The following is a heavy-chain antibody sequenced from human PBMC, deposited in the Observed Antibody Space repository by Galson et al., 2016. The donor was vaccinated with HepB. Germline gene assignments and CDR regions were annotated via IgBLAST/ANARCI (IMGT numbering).Heavy chain of an antibody. CDR3: AKDFHGVLTARVDY. Sequence: SLRLSCAASGFTFSNYGMHWVRQAPGKGLEWVAVISLDGTKKQHSDSVKGRFTISRDNSKSTLFLQMNSLTVEDTAVYSCAKDFHGVLTARVDYWGQGTPVTVSS. J-gene: IGHJ4*02. CDR2: ISLDGTKK. V-gene: IGHV3-30*18. D-gene: IGHD2-21*02. CDR1: GFTFSNYG.